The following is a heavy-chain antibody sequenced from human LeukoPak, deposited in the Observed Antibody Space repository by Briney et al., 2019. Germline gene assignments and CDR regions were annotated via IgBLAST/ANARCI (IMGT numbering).Heavy chain of an antibody. CDR2: IKQDGSGK. D-gene: IGHD4-17*01. Sequence: GGSLRLSCEASGFTSISYWMSWVRQAPGKGLEWVANIKQDGSGKYYVDSVKGRFTISRDNAKNSLYLQMNSLRAEDTAVYYCARARFETTVTTLVRKKDYYYYNMDVWGKGTTVTISS. CDR3: ARARFETTVTTLVRKKDYYYYNMDV. CDR1: GFTSISYW. J-gene: IGHJ6*03. V-gene: IGHV3-7*01.